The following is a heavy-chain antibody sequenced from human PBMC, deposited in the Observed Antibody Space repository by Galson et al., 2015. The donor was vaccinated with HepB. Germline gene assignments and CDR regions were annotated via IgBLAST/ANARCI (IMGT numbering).Heavy chain of an antibody. D-gene: IGHD4-23*01. CDR2: ISAYNGNT. Sequence: SVKVSCKASGYTFTSYGISWVRQAPGQGLEWMGWISAYNGNTNYAQKLQGRVTMTTDTSTSTAYMELRSLRSDDTAVYYCARASLGTATVVTWGNYFDYWGQGTLVTVSS. V-gene: IGHV1-18*01. J-gene: IGHJ4*02. CDR3: ARASLGTATVVTWGNYFDY. CDR1: GYTFTSYG.